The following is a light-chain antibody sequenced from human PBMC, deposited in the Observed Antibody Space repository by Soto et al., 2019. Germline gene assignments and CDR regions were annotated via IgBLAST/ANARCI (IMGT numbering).Light chain of an antibody. J-gene: IGLJ2*01. Sequence: QSALTQPASVSGSPGQSITISCTGTSSDVGDHNYVSWYQQQPGKAPKLMIYAVSNWPSGVSNRFSGSKSGNTASLTISGLQAEYEADYYCSSYTTSSTVIFGGGTKLTVL. CDR3: SSYTTSSTVI. V-gene: IGLV2-14*03. CDR2: AVS. CDR1: SSDVGDHNY.